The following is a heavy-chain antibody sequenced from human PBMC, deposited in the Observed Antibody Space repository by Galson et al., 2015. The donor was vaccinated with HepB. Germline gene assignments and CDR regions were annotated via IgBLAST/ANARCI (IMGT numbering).Heavy chain of an antibody. V-gene: IGHV3-30-3*01. D-gene: IGHD6-19*01. CDR1: GFTFSSYA. Sequence: SLRLSCAASGFTFSSYAMHWVRQAPGKGLEWVAVISYDGSNKYYADSVKGRFTISRDNSKNTLYLQMNSLRAEDTAVYYCAREGRYSSGWGLFDYWGQGTLVTVSS. CDR3: AREGRYSSGWGLFDY. J-gene: IGHJ4*02. CDR2: ISYDGSNK.